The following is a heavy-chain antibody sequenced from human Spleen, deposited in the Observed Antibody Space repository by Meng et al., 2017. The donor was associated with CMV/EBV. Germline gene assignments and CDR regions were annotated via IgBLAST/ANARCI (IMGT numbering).Heavy chain of an antibody. J-gene: IGHJ4*02. CDR3: VRGGPTDYDFWSGPRTTYYFDY. D-gene: IGHD3-3*01. Sequence: SETLSLTCTVSGGSISSYYWSWIRQPPGKGLEWIGYIYYSGSTNYNPSLKSRVTISVDTSKNQFSLKLSSVTAADTAVYYCVRGGPTDYDFWSGPRTTYYFDYWGQGTLVTVSS. CDR1: GGSISSYY. V-gene: IGHV4-59*01. CDR2: IYYSGST.